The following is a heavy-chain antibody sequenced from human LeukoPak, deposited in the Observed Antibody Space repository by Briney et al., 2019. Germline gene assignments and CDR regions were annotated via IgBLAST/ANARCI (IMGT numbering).Heavy chain of an antibody. D-gene: IGHD1-26*01. CDR1: GGSISSYY. CDR3: ARDREESIDAFDI. V-gene: IGHV4-59*01. J-gene: IGHJ3*02. CDR2: IYYSGST. Sequence: SETLSLTCTVSGGSISSYYWSWIRQPPGKGLEWIGYIYYSGSTNYNPSLKSRVAISVDTSKNQFSLKLSSVTAADTAVYYCARDREESIDAFDIWGQGTMVTVSS.